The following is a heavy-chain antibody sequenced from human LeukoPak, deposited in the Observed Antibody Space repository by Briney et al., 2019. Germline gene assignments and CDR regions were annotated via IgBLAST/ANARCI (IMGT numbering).Heavy chain of an antibody. V-gene: IGHV1-18*01. J-gene: IGHJ4*02. CDR1: GYTFTNFG. CDR3: ARDRDYGDYNTQDLFVY. D-gene: IGHD4-17*01. Sequence: ASVKVSCKASGYTFTNFGISWVRQAPGQGLEWMGWISAYNGNTNYAQRLQGRITMTTDTSTSTAYMELRSLRSDDTAVYYCARDRDYGDYNTQDLFVYWGQGTLVTVSS. CDR2: ISAYNGNT.